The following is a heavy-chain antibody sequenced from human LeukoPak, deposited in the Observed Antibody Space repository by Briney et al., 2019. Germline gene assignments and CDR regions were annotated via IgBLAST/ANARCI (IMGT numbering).Heavy chain of an antibody. Sequence: PSETLSLTCTVSGGSISSYHWSWIRQPPGKGLEWIGSIYNSGGTNYNPSLKSRVTTSVDTSKNQFSLKLTSVTAADTAVYYCARYRGNSNGGFDPWGQGTLVTVSS. D-gene: IGHD4-23*01. CDR1: GGSISSYH. V-gene: IGHV4-59*01. CDR3: ARYRGNSNGGFDP. CDR2: IYNSGGT. J-gene: IGHJ5*02.